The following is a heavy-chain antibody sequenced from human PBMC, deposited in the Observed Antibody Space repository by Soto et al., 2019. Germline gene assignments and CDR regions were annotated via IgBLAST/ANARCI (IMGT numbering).Heavy chain of an antibody. V-gene: IGHV5-51*01. CDR3: ATQGHHSSGYFDN. D-gene: IGHD3-22*01. CDR1: GYSFASYW. Sequence: GESLKISCKGSGYSFASYWIGWVRQMPGKGLERMGIIYPGDSDTTYSPSFQGQVTISVGKSLSTAYLQWSSLKASDTATYYCATQGHHSSGYFDNWGQGTAVTVSS. J-gene: IGHJ4*02. CDR2: IYPGDSDT.